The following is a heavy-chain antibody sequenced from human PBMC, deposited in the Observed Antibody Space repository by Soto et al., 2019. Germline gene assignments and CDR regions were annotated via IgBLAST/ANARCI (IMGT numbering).Heavy chain of an antibody. CDR3: ASGGQNYDFWSDRSGAFDI. D-gene: IGHD3-3*01. Sequence: GESLKISCKGSGYSFTSYWIGWVRQMPGKGLEWMGIIYPGDSDTRYSPSFQGQVTISADKSISTAYLQWSSLKASDTAMYYCASGGQNYDFWSDRSGAFDIWGQGTMVTVSS. J-gene: IGHJ3*02. V-gene: IGHV5-51*01. CDR2: IYPGDSDT. CDR1: GYSFTSYW.